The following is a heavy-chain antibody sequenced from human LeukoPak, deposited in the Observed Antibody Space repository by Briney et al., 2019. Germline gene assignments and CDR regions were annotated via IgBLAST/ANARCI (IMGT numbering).Heavy chain of an antibody. CDR2: IYYSGST. V-gene: IGHV4-39*07. CDR1: GGSISSSSYY. J-gene: IGHJ4*02. CDR3: ARDAVSRGSGWYPDY. D-gene: IGHD6-19*01. Sequence: SETLSLTCTVSGGSISSSSYYWGWIRQPPGKGLEWIGSIYYSGSTYYNPSLKSRVTISVDTSKNQFSLKLSSVTAADTAVYYCARDAVSRGSGWYPDYWGQGTLVTVSS.